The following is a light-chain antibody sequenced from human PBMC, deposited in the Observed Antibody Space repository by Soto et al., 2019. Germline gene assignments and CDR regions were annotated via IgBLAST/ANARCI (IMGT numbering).Light chain of an antibody. CDR2: DVT. CDR1: SSDVGGSDY. CDR3: CSHAGSYTFRV. V-gene: IGLV2-11*01. Sequence: QSVLTQPRSVSGSPGQSVTISCTGTSSDVGGSDYVSWFQHYPGKGPKLLIYDVTRRPSGVPDRFSGSKSGNMASLTISGLQVEDEADYYCCSHAGSYTFRVFGTGTKVTVL. J-gene: IGLJ1*01.